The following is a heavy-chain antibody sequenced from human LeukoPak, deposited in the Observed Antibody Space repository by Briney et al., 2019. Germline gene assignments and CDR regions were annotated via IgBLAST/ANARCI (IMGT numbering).Heavy chain of an antibody. Sequence: GGSLRLSCAASGFTFSSDCMHWVRHAPGKGLVWVSRINSDGSSTAYADSVKGRFTISRDNAKNTLYLQMNSLRAEDTAVYYCARALGSSLDYWGQGTLVTVSS. V-gene: IGHV3-74*01. D-gene: IGHD1-26*01. J-gene: IGHJ4*02. CDR3: ARALGSSLDY. CDR1: GFTFSSDC. CDR2: INSDGSST.